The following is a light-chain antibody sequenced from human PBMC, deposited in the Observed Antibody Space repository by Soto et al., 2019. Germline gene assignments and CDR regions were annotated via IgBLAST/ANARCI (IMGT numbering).Light chain of an antibody. CDR3: QSYDSSNRV. CDR1: SGSIASNY. V-gene: IGLV6-57*02. Sequence: NFMLTQPHSVSESPGKTVTISCTGSSGSIASNYVQWYRQRPGSAPTTVIYEDNQRPSGVPDRFSGSIDSSSNSASLTISGLKTEDEADYYCQSYDSSNRVFGGGTKLTVL. CDR2: EDN. J-gene: IGLJ3*02.